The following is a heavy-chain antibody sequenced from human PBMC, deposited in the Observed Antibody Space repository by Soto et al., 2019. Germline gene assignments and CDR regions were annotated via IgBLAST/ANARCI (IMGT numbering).Heavy chain of an antibody. Sequence: QVQLVESGGGVVEPGRSLTLSCAASGFTFSSYAMHWVRQAPGKGLEWVAVMSYHGSDTQYADDVKGRFSISRDNFKNTFYLQMNSLRLEDTAVYFCVKDGGFLDMWSGFNGMDVWGQGTTVNVFS. V-gene: IGHV3-30*18. D-gene: IGHD3-3*01. J-gene: IGHJ6*02. CDR3: VKDGGFLDMWSGFNGMDV. CDR1: GFTFSSYA. CDR2: MSYHGSDT.